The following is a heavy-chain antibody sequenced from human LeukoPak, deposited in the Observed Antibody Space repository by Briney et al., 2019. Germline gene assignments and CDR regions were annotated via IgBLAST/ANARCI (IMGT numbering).Heavy chain of an antibody. CDR2: INPNSGGT. V-gene: IGHV1-2*02. Sequence: ASVKVSCKASGYTFTGYYMHWVRQAPGQGLEWMGWINPNSGGTNYAQKFQGRVTMTRDTSISTAYMELSGLRSDDTAVYYCARSRAGSGYFSFDYWGQGTQVTVSS. J-gene: IGHJ4*02. CDR1: GYTFTGYY. D-gene: IGHD3-22*01. CDR3: ARSRAGSGYFSFDY.